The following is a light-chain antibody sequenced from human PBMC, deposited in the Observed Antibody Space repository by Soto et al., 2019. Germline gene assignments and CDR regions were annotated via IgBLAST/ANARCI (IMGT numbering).Light chain of an antibody. J-gene: IGKJ4*01. Sequence: DIVMTQSPATLSRSPGQPLPHSWRASQSVGNNLAWYRQKSGQAPRLLIYGASTRATGIPARFSGSGSGTEFTLTIDSLQSDDFAVYLCQQYRNWPLTFGGGTKVDI. V-gene: IGKV3-15*01. CDR2: GAS. CDR1: QSVGNN. CDR3: QQYRNWPLT.